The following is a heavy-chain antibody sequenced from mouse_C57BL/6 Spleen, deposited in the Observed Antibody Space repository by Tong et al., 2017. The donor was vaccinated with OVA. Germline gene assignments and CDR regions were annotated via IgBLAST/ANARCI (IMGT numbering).Heavy chain of an antibody. J-gene: IGHJ1*03. CDR2: IWSGGST. CDR1: GFSLTSYG. CDR3: ARHLKYGSSWYCDG. D-gene: IGHD1-1*01. V-gene: IGHV2-2*01. Sequence: VQLQESGPGLVQPSQSLSITCTVSGFSLTSYGVHWVRQSPGKGLEWLGVIWSGGSTDYNAAFISRLSISKDNSKSQVFLKMNSLQTDDTAMYYCARHLKYGSSWYCDGWGTGTTVTVSS.